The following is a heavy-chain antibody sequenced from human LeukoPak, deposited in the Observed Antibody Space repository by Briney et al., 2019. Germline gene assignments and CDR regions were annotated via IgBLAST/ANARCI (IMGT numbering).Heavy chain of an antibody. D-gene: IGHD2-2*01. CDR2: ISGSGGST. CDR1: GFTFSSYA. CDR3: AKRTGDGCSSTSCYDPSWYFDL. Sequence: GGSLRLSCAASGFTFSSYAMSWVRQAPGKGLEWVSAISGSGGSTYYADSVKGRFTISRDNSMNTLYLQMNSLRAEDTAVYYCAKRTGDGCSSTSCYDPSWYFDLWGRGTLVTVSS. J-gene: IGHJ2*01. V-gene: IGHV3-23*01.